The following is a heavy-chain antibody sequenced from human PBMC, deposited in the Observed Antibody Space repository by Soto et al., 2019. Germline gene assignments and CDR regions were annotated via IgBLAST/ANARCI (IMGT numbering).Heavy chain of an antibody. Sequence: QVQLVQSGAEVKKPGSSVKVSCKASGGTFSSYTISWVRQAPGQGLEWMGRIIPILGIANYAQKFQGRVTITADKSTSTAYMELSSLRSEDTAVYYCARDRGDYYGMDVWGQGTTVTVSS. CDR2: IIPILGIA. J-gene: IGHJ6*02. V-gene: IGHV1-69*08. D-gene: IGHD6-25*01. CDR3: ARDRGDYYGMDV. CDR1: GGTFSSYT.